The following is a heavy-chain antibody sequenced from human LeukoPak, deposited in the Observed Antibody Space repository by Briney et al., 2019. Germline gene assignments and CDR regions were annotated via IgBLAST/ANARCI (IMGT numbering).Heavy chain of an antibody. CDR1: GYTFTSYG. D-gene: IGHD6-19*01. CDR2: ISAYNGNT. V-gene: IGHV1-18*01. J-gene: IGHJ5*02. CDR3: ARDNVSRLVRYNWFDP. Sequence: ASVKVSCKASGYTFTSYGISLVRQAPGQGLEWMGLISAYNGNTNYAQKLQGRVTMTTDTSTYTAYMELRSLRSDDTAVYYCARDNVSRLVRYNWFDPWGQGTLVTVSS.